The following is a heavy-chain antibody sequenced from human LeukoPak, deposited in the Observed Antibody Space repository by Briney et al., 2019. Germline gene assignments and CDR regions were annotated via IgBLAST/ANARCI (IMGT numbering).Heavy chain of an antibody. J-gene: IGHJ4*02. V-gene: IGHV1-2*02. CDR3: AREPPYAGHCDITTCDVSRFDL. CDR1: RNIFTGYF. Sequence: ASVKVSCKASRNIFTGYFIHWVRQAPGQGLEWMGWINPKNGGTNPAEKFQGRVTMTRDTSLSTAFMELTGLTSDDTAVYFCAREPPYAGHCDITTCDVSRFDLWGQGTLVTVSS. CDR2: INPKNGGT. D-gene: IGHD2-2*01.